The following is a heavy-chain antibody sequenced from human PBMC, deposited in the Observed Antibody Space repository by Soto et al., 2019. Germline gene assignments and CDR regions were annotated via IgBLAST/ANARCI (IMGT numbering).Heavy chain of an antibody. CDR1: GYTFTGYS. V-gene: IGHV1-18*03. Sequence: QVQLLQSGPEVTKPGASVKVSCKTSGYTFTGYSITWVRQAPGQGLEWMGWISPYNGNTKYAEKFQDRVTMTTDTSTRPVYLELRTWRSDDMSICYCVRKMLLWDFWGQGARVTVS. D-gene: IGHD3-10*01. CDR3: VRKMLLWDF. J-gene: IGHJ4*02. CDR2: ISPYNGNT.